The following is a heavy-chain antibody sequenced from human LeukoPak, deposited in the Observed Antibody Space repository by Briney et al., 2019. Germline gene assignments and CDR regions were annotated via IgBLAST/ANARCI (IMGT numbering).Heavy chain of an antibody. D-gene: IGHD6-19*01. V-gene: IGHV1-18*01. CDR2: VSAYNGNT. CDR3: ARAVAGQVDWFDP. Sequence: ASVTVSFKASVYTFTSYGISWVRQAPGQGLEWMGWVSAYNGNTNYAQKLQGRVTMTTDTSTSTAYMELRSLRSGDTAVYYCARAVAGQVDWFDPWGQGTLVTVSS. CDR1: VYTFTSYG. J-gene: IGHJ5*02.